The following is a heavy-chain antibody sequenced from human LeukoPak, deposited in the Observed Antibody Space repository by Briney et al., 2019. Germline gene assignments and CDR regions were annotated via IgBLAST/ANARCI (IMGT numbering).Heavy chain of an antibody. Sequence: SETLSLTCDVYGGSFSGYYWSWIRQPPGKGLEWIGEINHSGSTNYNPSLKSRVTISVDTCKNQFSLKLRSVTAADTAVCYCARVAMGYYDSSGYKLWGQGTLVTVSS. V-gene: IGHV4-34*01. CDR1: GGSFSGYY. J-gene: IGHJ4*02. CDR2: INHSGST. D-gene: IGHD3-22*01. CDR3: ARVAMGYYDSSGYKL.